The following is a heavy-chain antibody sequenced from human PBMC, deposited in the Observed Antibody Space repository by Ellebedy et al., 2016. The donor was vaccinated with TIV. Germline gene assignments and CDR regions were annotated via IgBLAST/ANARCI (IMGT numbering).Heavy chain of an antibody. CDR2: ISYDGSKK. CDR3: AKDQDSYGYSGSDS. D-gene: IGHD5-18*01. V-gene: IGHV3-30*18. Sequence: GESLKISCAASGSTFSSYGMHWVRQAPGKGLEWVAVISYDGSKKYYVDSVKGRFTISRDNSKNMLYLQMNSLRTEDTAVYYCAKDQDSYGYSGSDSWGQGTLVTVST. CDR1: GSTFSSYG. J-gene: IGHJ4*02.